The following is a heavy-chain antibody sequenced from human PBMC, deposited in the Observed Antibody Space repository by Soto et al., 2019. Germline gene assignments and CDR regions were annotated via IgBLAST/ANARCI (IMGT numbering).Heavy chain of an antibody. CDR2: MNPNNGAA. V-gene: IGHV1-8*01. CDR3: AREHGKQMVHFVPAP. J-gene: IGHJ6*03. CDR1: GYTFTNYD. Sequence: SAEVSCKASGYTFTNYDINWVRQAAGQGLEWMGWMNPNNGAADYAQKFQGRVTMTRDTSTSTAFMEVNSLRSEDTAVYYCAREHGKQMVHFVPAPRGNGTSVTVS. D-gene: IGHD3-10*01.